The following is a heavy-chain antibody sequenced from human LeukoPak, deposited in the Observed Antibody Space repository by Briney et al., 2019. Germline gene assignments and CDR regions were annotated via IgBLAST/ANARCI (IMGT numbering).Heavy chain of an antibody. CDR2: ISYDGSNK. V-gene: IGHV3-30*04. D-gene: IGHD3-10*01. CDR1: GFTFSSCA. CDR3: ARGEGSGSYYVQTSSFDY. J-gene: IGHJ4*02. Sequence: GRSLRLSCAASGFTFSSCAMHWVRQAPGKGLEWVAVISYDGSNKYYADSVKGRFTISRDNSKNTLYLQMNSLRAEDTAVYYCARGEGSGSYYVQTSSFDYWGQGALVTVSS.